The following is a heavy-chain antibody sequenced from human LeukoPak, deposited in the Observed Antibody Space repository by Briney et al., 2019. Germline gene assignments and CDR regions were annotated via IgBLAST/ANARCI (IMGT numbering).Heavy chain of an antibody. D-gene: IGHD3-16*01. Sequence: GGSLRLSCTASGFTVTSNYMNWVRQAPGKGLEWVSVMYAGGDTYYADSVKGRFTISRDNAKNSLYLQMSNLRAEDTAVYFCARGGGLDVWGQGATVTVSS. V-gene: IGHV3-53*01. CDR3: ARGGGLDV. J-gene: IGHJ6*02. CDR1: GFTVTSNY. CDR2: MYAGGDT.